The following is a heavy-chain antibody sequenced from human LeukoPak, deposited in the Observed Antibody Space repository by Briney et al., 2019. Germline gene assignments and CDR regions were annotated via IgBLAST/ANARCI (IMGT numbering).Heavy chain of an antibody. Sequence: GESLKISCEGCGYSFSTYWIAWVRQMPGKGLEWMGSIYPRDSEIRYSPSFQGQVTISADNSISTAYLQWSSLKASDTAMYYCARPAYSSSLSSHFDPWGQGTLVTVSS. CDR2: IYPRDSEI. D-gene: IGHD6-13*01. J-gene: IGHJ5*02. CDR3: ARPAYSSSLSSHFDP. V-gene: IGHV5-51*01. CDR1: GYSFSTYW.